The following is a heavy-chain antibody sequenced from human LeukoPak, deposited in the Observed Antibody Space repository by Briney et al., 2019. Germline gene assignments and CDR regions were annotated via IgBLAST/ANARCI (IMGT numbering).Heavy chain of an antibody. D-gene: IGHD4-17*01. CDR1: GFTFSSYE. Sequence: GGSLRLSCAASGFTFSSYEMNWVRQAPGKGLEWVSYISSSGSTIYYADSVKGRFTISRDNAKNSLYLQMNSLRAEDTAVYYCARGTVTTAVDYWGQGTLVTVSS. CDR3: ARGTVTTAVDY. CDR2: ISSSGSTI. J-gene: IGHJ4*02. V-gene: IGHV3-48*03.